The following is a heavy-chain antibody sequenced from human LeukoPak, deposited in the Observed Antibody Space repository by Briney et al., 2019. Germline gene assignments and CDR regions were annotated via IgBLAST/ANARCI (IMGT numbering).Heavy chain of an antibody. CDR3: ARDYSSGWYEYFQH. Sequence: SVTVSCTASGGTFSIYAISWVRQAPGQGLEWMGGIIPIFGTANYAQKFQGRVTITADESTSTAYMELSSLGSEDTAVYYCARDYSSGWYEYFQHWGQGTLVTVSS. V-gene: IGHV1-69*13. CDR1: GGTFSIYA. J-gene: IGHJ1*01. D-gene: IGHD6-19*01. CDR2: IIPIFGTA.